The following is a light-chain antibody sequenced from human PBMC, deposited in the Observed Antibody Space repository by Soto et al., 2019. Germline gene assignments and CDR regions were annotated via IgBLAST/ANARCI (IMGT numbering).Light chain of an antibody. CDR2: GAS. Sequence: EIVLTQSPGTLSLSPGERATLSCRASQSFHTNYLAWYQQRPGQAPRLLIYGASNRASGIPERFSGSGSGTDFTLTINRLEPEDSVVYYCQHYDSSPGFTFGGGTKVEIK. CDR1: QSFHTNY. J-gene: IGKJ4*01. V-gene: IGKV3-20*01. CDR3: QHYDSSPGFT.